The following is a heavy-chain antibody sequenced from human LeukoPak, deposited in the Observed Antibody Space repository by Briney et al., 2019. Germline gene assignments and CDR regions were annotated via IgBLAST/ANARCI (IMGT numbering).Heavy chain of an antibody. V-gene: IGHV4-30-2*05. Sequence: SETLSLTCAVSGGSISSGGYSWSWIRQPPGKGLEWIGYIYHSGSTYYNPSLKSRVTISVDTSKNQFSLKLSSVTAADTAVYYCARRLAVAHCAGDCHPIDSWGQGTLVTVSS. J-gene: IGHJ4*02. D-gene: IGHD2-21*02. CDR2: IYHSGST. CDR1: GGSISSGGYS. CDR3: ARRLAVAHCAGDCHPIDS.